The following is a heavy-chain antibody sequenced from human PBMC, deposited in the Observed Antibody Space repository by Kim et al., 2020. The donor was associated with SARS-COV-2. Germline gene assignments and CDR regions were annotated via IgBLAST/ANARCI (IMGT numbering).Heavy chain of an antibody. V-gene: IGHV4-34*01. Sequence: SETLSLTCAVYGGSFSGYYWSWIRQPPGKGLEWIGEINHSGSTNYNPSLKSRVTISVDTSKNQFSLKLSSVTAADTAVYYCARGLYSSSPRWFDPWGQGTLVTVSS. CDR3: ARGLYSSSPRWFDP. J-gene: IGHJ5*02. CDR2: INHSGST. D-gene: IGHD6-13*01. CDR1: GGSFSGYY.